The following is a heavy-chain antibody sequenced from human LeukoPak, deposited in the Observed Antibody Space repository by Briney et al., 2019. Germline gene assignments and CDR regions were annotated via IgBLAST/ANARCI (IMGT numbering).Heavy chain of an antibody. Sequence: GASVKVSCKASGYTFTSYGISWVRQAPGQGLEWMGGIIPIFGTANYAQKFQGRVTITADESTSTAYMELSSLRSEDTAVYYCASRGDGYIDYWGQGTLVTVSS. J-gene: IGHJ4*02. CDR2: IIPIFGTA. CDR1: GYTFTSYG. D-gene: IGHD5-24*01. CDR3: ASRGDGYIDY. V-gene: IGHV1-69*13.